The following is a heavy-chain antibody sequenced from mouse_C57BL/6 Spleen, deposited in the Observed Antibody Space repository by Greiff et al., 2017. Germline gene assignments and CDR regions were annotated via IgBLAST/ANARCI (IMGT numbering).Heavy chain of an antibody. J-gene: IGHJ1*03. CDR2: INPGSGGT. CDR3: ARGGYFDV. Sequence: QVQLQQSGAELVRPGTSVKVSCKASGYAFTNYLLEWVKQRPGQGLAWIGVINPGSGGTNYNEKFKGKATLTADKSSSTAYMQLSSLTSEDSAVYFCARGGYFDVWGTGTTVTVAS. V-gene: IGHV1-54*01. CDR1: GYAFTNYL.